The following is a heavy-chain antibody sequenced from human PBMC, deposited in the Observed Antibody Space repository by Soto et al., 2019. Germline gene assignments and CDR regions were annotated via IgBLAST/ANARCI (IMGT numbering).Heavy chain of an antibody. V-gene: IGHV1-69*13. CDR1: GGTFSSYA. Sequence: SVKVSCKSSGGTFSSYAISCVRQAPGQGLEWMGGIIPIFGTANYAQKFQGRVTITADESTSTAYMELSSLRSEDTAVYYCARNAVLEWLLYFDYWGQGTLVTVSS. J-gene: IGHJ4*02. D-gene: IGHD3-3*02. CDR2: IIPIFGTA. CDR3: ARNAVLEWLLYFDY.